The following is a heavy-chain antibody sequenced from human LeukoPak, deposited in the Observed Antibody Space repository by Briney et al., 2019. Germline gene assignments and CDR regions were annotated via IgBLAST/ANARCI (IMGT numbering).Heavy chain of an antibody. J-gene: IGHJ4*02. CDR3: AREISGGGSDYDY. D-gene: IGHD1-26*01. V-gene: IGHV4-59*11. CDR2: IYYSGST. CDR1: GGSISSHY. Sequence: SETLTLTCTVSGGSISSHYWSWIRQPPGKGLEWIGYIYYSGSTNYNPSLKSRVTISVDTSKNQFSLKLSSVTAADTAVYYCAREISGGGSDYDYWGQGTLVTVSS.